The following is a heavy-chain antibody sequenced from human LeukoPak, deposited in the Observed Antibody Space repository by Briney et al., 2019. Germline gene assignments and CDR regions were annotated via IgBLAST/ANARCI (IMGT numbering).Heavy chain of an antibody. J-gene: IGHJ4*02. CDR3: AREVIVDRSFDF. D-gene: IGHD6-6*01. CDR1: GYTFTRYG. Sequence: WASVKVSCKASGYTFTRYGISWVRQAPGQGLEWMGRINPNSGGTNYAQKFQGRVTMTRDSSITTAYMEVSRLRPDDTAVYYCAREVIVDRSFDFWGQGTLVTVSS. V-gene: IGHV1-2*06. CDR2: INPNSGGT.